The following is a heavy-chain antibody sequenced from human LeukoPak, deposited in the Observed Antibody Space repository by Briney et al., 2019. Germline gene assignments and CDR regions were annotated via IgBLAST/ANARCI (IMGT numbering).Heavy chain of an antibody. J-gene: IGHJ4*02. CDR2: IYYSGST. Sequence: SETLSLTCTVSGGSISSGGYYWSWIRQHPGKGLEWIGYIYYSGSTYYNPSLKSRVTISVDTSNNQFSLKLSSVTAADTAVYYCARVPIPPHCSSTSCYSIDYWGQGTLVTVSS. V-gene: IGHV4-31*03. D-gene: IGHD2-2*01. CDR3: ARVPIPPHCSSTSCYSIDY. CDR1: GGSISSGGYY.